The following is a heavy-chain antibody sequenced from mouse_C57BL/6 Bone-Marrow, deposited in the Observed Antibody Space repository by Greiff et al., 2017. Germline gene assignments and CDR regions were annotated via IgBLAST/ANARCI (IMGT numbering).Heavy chain of an antibody. D-gene: IGHD2-14*01. V-gene: IGHV5-17*01. CDR2: ISSGSSTI. CDR1: GFTFSDYG. J-gene: IGHJ3*01. CDR3: ARGGEGTTSMFAY. Sequence: EVKVVESGGGLVKPGGSLKLSCAASGFTFSDYGMHWVRQAPEKGLEWVAYISSGSSTIYYADTVKGRFTISRDNAKNTLFLQMTSLSSEDTAMYYCARGGEGTTSMFAYWGQGTLVTVSA.